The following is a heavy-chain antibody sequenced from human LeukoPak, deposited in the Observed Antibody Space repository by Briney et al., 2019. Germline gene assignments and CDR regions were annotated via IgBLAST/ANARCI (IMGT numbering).Heavy chain of an antibody. Sequence: GGSLRLSCAASGFTFSSYGMHWVRQAPGKGLEWVTFIRYDGSNKYYADSVKGRFTISRDNSKNTLYLQMNSLRAEDTAVYYCARDKGSGWYEGVSSMYYFDYWGQGTLVTVSS. CDR3: ARDKGSGWYEGVSSMYYFDY. D-gene: IGHD6-19*01. CDR2: IRYDGSNK. J-gene: IGHJ4*02. CDR1: GFTFSSYG. V-gene: IGHV3-30*02.